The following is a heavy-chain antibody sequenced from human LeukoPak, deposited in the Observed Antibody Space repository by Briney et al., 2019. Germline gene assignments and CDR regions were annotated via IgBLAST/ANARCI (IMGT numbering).Heavy chain of an antibody. CDR3: ARGPYYYDSKTFDY. D-gene: IGHD3-22*01. V-gene: IGHV4-31*03. CDR2: IYYSGST. Sequence: SETLSPTCTVSGGSISSGGYYWSWIRQHPGKGLEWIGYIYYSGSTYYNPSLKSRVTISVDTSKNQFSLKLSSVTAADTAVYYCARGPYYYDSKTFDYWGQGTLVTVSS. CDR1: GGSISSGGYY. J-gene: IGHJ4*02.